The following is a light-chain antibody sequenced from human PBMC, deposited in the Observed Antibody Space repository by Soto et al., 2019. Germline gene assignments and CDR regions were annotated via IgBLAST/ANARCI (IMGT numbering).Light chain of an antibody. CDR3: QQYGRSPGLFT. V-gene: IGKV3-20*01. CDR2: GAS. Sequence: EIVLTQSPGTLSLSPGERATLSCRASQSVSSNYLAWYQQKPGQAPTLLIYGASSRATDIPDRFSGSGSGTDFTLTISGLEPEDFAVYYCQQYGRSPGLFTFGPGTKVDIK. CDR1: QSVSSNY. J-gene: IGKJ3*01.